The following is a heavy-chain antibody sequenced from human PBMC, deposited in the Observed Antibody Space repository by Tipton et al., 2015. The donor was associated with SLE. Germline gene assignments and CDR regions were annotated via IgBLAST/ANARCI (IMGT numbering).Heavy chain of an antibody. Sequence: TLSLTCTVSGGSLTGYYWSWIRPSPGKGLAWIGHIYYRGSTNYNSPPQSRLMISLDTSKKQFSLKLNSVTAADTAGYYFARGDRSWFDPWGQGTLVTVSS. J-gene: IGHJ5*02. CDR2: IYYRGST. V-gene: IGHV4-59*01. CDR1: GGSLTGYY. D-gene: IGHD3-16*01. CDR3: ARGDRSWFDP.